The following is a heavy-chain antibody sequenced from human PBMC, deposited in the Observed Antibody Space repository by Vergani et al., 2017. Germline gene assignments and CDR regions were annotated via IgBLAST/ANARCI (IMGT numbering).Heavy chain of an antibody. CDR2: ISSSSSYI. J-gene: IGHJ3*02. V-gene: IGHV3-21*01. Sequence: EVQLVESGGGLVKPGGSLRLSCAASGFTFSSYSMNWVRQAPGKGLEWVSSISSSSSYIYYADSVKGRFTISRDNAKNSLYLQMNSLRAEDTAVYYCARGPTDCSSTSCYGDAFDIWGQGTMVTVSS. CDR1: GFTFSSYS. CDR3: ARGPTDCSSTSCYGDAFDI. D-gene: IGHD2-2*01.